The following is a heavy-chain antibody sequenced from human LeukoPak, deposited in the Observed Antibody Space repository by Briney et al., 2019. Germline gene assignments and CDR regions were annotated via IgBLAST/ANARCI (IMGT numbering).Heavy chain of an antibody. V-gene: IGHV3-23*01. CDR2: ISGGGDST. D-gene: IGHD6-19*01. CDR1: GFTFSSYA. J-gene: IGHJ4*02. CDR3: AKGRGSSGSDYFDY. Sequence: GGSLRLSCAASGFTFSSYAMSWVRQAPGKGLESVSGISGGGDSTYYADSVRFTISRDNSKNTLFLQMNSLRAEDTAVYYCAKGRGSSGSDYFDYWGQGPLVTVSS.